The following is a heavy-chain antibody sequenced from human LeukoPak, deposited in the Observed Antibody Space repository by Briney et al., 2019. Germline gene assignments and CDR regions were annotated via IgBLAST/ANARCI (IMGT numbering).Heavy chain of an antibody. Sequence: GASVTVSCKASGGTFYSYTINWVRQAPGQGLEGMGRIIDIGDTANIAQKCEGRVTITTGESTSTAYMELRSLRSEETAVYYCAGQGGYDYSWGQGTLVTVSS. CDR1: GGTFYSYT. CDR2: IIDIGDTA. D-gene: IGHD5-12*01. J-gene: IGHJ4*02. CDR3: AGQGGYDYS. V-gene: IGHV1-69*16.